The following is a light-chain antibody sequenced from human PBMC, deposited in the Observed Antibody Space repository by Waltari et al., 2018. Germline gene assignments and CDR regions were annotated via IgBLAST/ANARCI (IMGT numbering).Light chain of an antibody. V-gene: IGKV3-20*01. Sequence: ETVLTQSPGTLSLSPGERATLSCRASQSVGSSHLAWYQQKPGHAPRVLIYTTSNSATGIPDRLSGSGSGTDFTLTISRLEAEDFAVYYCQKYGGSPPYTFGLGTKLEIK. CDR1: QSVGSSH. CDR3: QKYGGSPPYT. CDR2: TTS. J-gene: IGKJ2*01.